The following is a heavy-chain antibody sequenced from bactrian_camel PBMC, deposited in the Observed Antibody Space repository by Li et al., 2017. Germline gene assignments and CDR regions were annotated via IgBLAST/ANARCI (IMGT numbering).Heavy chain of an antibody. CDR1: VYVKNVDC. J-gene: IGHJ4*01. D-gene: IGHD3*01. Sequence: HVQLVEYGGGSVQAGGSLRLSCAASSVYVKNVDCMAWFRQPPGMEREGVAVIESDGTTRYTGSVKGRFTLSKDNVKNVLYLEMNNLKPEDTALYYCAAGPESFEGQQDCDDDLCPLCHEFLHWGQGTQVTVS. CDR3: AAGPESFEGQQDCDDDLCPLCHEFLH. V-gene: IGHV3S53*01. CDR2: IESDGTT.